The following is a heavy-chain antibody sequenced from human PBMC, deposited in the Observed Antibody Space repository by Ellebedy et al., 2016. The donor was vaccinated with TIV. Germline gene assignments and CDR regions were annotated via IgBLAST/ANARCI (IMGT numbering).Heavy chain of an antibody. J-gene: IGHJ6*03. Sequence: GGSLRLSCVGSGFSFRSYWMSWVRQAPGKGLEWVANMRQDGGDKYYVDSVKGRFTIFRDNAKNSLYLQMNSLRTEDTAVYYCARAGDPYYYYYYYMDVWGKGTTVTVSS. CDR2: MRQDGGDK. D-gene: IGHD7-27*01. CDR1: GFSFRSYW. CDR3: ARAGDPYYYYYYYMDV. V-gene: IGHV3-7*01.